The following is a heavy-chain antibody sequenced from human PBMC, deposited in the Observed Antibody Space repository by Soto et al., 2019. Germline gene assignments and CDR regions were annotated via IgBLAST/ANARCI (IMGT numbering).Heavy chain of an antibody. Sequence: GGSLRLSCATSGFTFGDYWMHWVRQAPGEGLEWVSRMNSDGSTTNYADSVKGRFTVSRDTARNTLYLQMNSLRAEDTAVYYCATAEVDYWGPGTLVTVS. V-gene: IGHV3-74*01. J-gene: IGHJ4*02. CDR2: MNSDGSTT. CDR3: ATAEVDY. CDR1: GFTFGDYW.